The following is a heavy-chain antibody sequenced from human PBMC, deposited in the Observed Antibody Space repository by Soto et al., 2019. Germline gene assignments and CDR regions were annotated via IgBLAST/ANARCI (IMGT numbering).Heavy chain of an antibody. CDR1: VYSNTSYG. CDR3: ARSSGWYGPFDY. CDR2: ISAYNGNT. J-gene: IGHJ4*02. V-gene: IGHV1-18*01. D-gene: IGHD6-19*01. Sequence: GVSENLSRKTSVYSNTSYGIRWVRLAPGQGREWMGWISAYNGNTNYAQKLQGRVTMTTDTSTSTAYMELRSLRSDDTAVYYCARSSGWYGPFDYWGQGTLVTVSS.